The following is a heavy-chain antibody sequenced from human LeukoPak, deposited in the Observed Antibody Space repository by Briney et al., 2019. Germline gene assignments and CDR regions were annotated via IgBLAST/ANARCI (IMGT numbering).Heavy chain of an antibody. Sequence: PGGSLRLSCATSGFTFDDYGMHWVRQAPGKGLEWVSGISWNSATIGHADSVKGRFTISRDSAKNFLYLQMNSLRAEDTALYYCAKDSGYRMSMRVVAHYGMDVWGQGTTVTVSS. CDR2: ISWNSATI. CDR1: GFTFDDYG. J-gene: IGHJ6*02. D-gene: IGHD3-22*01. V-gene: IGHV3-9*01. CDR3: AKDSGYRMSMRVVAHYGMDV.